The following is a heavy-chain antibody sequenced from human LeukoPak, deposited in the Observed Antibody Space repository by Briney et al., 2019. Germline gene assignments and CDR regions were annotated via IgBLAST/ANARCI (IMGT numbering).Heavy chain of an antibody. V-gene: IGHV4-61*01. CDR1: GGSVSRGSYH. CDR2: IYYTGST. Sequence: SETLSLTCTVSGGSVSRGSYHWSWIRQPPGKGLEWIGDIYYTGSTNYNPSLKSRVTMSVDTSKNQFSLRLSSVTAADTAVYYCARGPTLTTDYWGQGTLVTVSS. CDR3: ARGPTLTTDY. J-gene: IGHJ4*02. D-gene: IGHD4-17*01.